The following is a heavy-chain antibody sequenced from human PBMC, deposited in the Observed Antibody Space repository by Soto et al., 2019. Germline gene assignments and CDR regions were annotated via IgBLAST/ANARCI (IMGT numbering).Heavy chain of an antibody. J-gene: IGHJ6*02. CDR2: ISSSSSYI. V-gene: IGHV3-21*01. Sequence: GGSLRLSCAASGFTFSSYSMNWVRQAPGKGLEWVSSISSSSSYIYYADSVKGRFTISRDNAKNSLYLQMNSLRAEDTAVYYCARDSAVADSSGYYDPSFGMDVWGQGTTVTVSS. D-gene: IGHD3-22*01. CDR3: ARDSAVADSSGYYDPSFGMDV. CDR1: GFTFSSYS.